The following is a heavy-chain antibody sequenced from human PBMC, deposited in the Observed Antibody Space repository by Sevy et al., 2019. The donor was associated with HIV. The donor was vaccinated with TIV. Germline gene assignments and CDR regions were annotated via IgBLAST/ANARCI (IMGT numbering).Heavy chain of an antibody. CDR3: AKSFLRSXXGXXXXXXY. J-gene: IGHJ4*02. CDR2: ISGSGGST. CDR1: GFTFXSYA. V-gene: IGHV3-23*01. D-gene: IGHD3-10*01. Sequence: GGSLRLSCAASGFTFXSYAMSWVRQAPGKGLEWVSAISGSGGSTYYADSVKGRFTISRDNSKNTLYLQMNSLRAEDTAVYYCAKSFLRSXXGXXXXXXYWGQXTLVTVSS.